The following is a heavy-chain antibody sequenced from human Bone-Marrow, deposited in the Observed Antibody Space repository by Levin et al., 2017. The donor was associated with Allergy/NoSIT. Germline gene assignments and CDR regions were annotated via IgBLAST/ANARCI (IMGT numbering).Heavy chain of an antibody. CDR3: ARAGLNVLYYDSTGPFDF. D-gene: IGHD3-22*01. V-gene: IGHV3-11*01. J-gene: IGHJ4*02. Sequence: PGGSLRLSCAASGFTFSDYYMSWIRQAPGKGLEWLSDISSNGISIKYADSVKGRFTISRDDAKNSLYLHMNSLRAEDTGVYFCARAGLNVLYYDSTGPFDFWGRGSLVTVSS. CDR1: GFTFSDYY. CDR2: ISSNGISI.